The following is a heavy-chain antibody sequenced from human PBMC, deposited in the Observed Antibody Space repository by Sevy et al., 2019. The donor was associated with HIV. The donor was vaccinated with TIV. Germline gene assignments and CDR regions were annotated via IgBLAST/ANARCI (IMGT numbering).Heavy chain of an antibody. CDR1: GFTFSSYA. CDR3: AYGYGYCSGGSCLSFQH. Sequence: GGSLRLSCAASGFTFSSYAMSWARQAPGKGLEWVSAISGSGGSTYYADSVKGRFTISRDNSKNTLYLQMNSLRAEDTAVYYCAYGYGYCSGGSCLSFQHWGQGTLVTVSS. CDR2: ISGSGGST. D-gene: IGHD2-15*01. J-gene: IGHJ1*01. V-gene: IGHV3-23*01.